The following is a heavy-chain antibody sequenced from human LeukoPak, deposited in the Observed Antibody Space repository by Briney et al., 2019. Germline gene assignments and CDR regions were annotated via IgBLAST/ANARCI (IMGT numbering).Heavy chain of an antibody. Sequence: SETLSLTCSVSDGSISSYYWSWIRQPPGRGLEWIGYIYYSGSTNYNPSLKSRVTISVDTSKNQFSLNLRSVTAADTAVYYCARDSSTWWFDYWGQGTLVTVSS. CDR3: ARDSSTWWFDY. V-gene: IGHV4-59*12. CDR2: IYYSGST. D-gene: IGHD6-13*01. CDR1: DGSISSYY. J-gene: IGHJ4*02.